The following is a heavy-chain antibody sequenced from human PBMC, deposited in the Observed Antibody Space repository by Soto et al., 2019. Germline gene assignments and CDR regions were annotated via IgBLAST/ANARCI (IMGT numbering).Heavy chain of an antibody. CDR2: IIPISGAA. D-gene: IGHD2-2*01. CDR1: GGTFSNYV. V-gene: IGHV1-69*18. J-gene: IGHJ4*02. Sequence: QVQLVQSGAEVKKPGSSVKVSCKASGGTFSNYVVNWVRQAPGQGLEWMGRIIPISGAANYAQKFRGRVTVTADESTRTAYMELTRLTYDDTAVYFCAINAERNAQKFDFWGQGTLVTVSS. CDR3: AINAERNAQKFDF.